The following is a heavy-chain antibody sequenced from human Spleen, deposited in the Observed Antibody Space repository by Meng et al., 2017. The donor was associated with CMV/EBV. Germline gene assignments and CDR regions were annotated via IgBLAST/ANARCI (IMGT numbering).Heavy chain of an antibody. J-gene: IGHJ4*02. D-gene: IGHD3-3*01. CDR2: INWNGGTS. V-gene: IGHV3-20*04. CDR1: GFSFDDYV. CDR3: AKDSDFWSGLFDY. Sequence: GGSLRLSCAASGFSFDDYVMSWVRQVPGKGLEWISGINWNGGTSGYVDSVRGRFTVSRDNAKNSLYLQMNSLRAEDTALYYCAKDSDFWSGLFDYWGQGTLVTVSS.